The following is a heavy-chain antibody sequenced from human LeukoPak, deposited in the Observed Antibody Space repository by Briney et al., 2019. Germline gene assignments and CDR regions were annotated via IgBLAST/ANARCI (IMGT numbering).Heavy chain of an antibody. V-gene: IGHV4-30-4*01. CDR1: GGSISSGDYY. J-gene: IGHJ3*02. CDR3: AAYCSSTSCPFDI. CDR2: IYYSGST. Sequence: SQTLSLTCTVSGGSISSGDYYWSWIRQPPGKGLEWIVYIYYSGSTNYNPPLKSRVTISVDTSKNQFSLKLSSVTAADTAVYYCAAYCSSTSCPFDIWGQGTMVTVSS. D-gene: IGHD2-2*01.